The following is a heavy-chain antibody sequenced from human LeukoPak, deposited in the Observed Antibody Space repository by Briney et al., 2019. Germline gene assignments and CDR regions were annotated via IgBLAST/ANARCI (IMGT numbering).Heavy chain of an antibody. D-gene: IGHD3-10*01. CDR2: IHHGGRT. CDR3: ARGPWFGELLHFDP. J-gene: IGHJ5*02. CDR1: GGSFSGYY. Sequence: SETLSLTCSVYGGSFSGYYWSWIRQPPGKGLEWIGEIHHGGRTNYNPSLKSRVTISVDTSKNHFSLKLTSVTAADTAVYYCARGPWFGELLHFDPWGQGTLVTVSS. V-gene: IGHV4-34*01.